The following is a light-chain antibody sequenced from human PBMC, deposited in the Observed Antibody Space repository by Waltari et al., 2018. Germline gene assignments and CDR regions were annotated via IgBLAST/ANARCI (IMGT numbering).Light chain of an antibody. V-gene: IGLV1-44*01. Sequence: QSVLTQPPSASGTPGQRVIISCSGSSSNIGSNTVNWYQQLPGTAPKLLIYGNDERPSGVPDRFSGSNSGTSASLAISGLQSEDEADYYCAAWDDSLNGPVFGGGTKLTVL. CDR1: SSNIGSNT. J-gene: IGLJ3*02. CDR2: GND. CDR3: AAWDDSLNGPV.